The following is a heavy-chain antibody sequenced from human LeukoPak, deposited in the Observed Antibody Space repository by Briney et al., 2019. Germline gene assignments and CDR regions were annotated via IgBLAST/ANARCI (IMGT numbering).Heavy chain of an antibody. CDR1: GFTFSDYY. CDR2: ISSSSSYT. CDR3: ARGSRRGYSYGYEVLDY. V-gene: IGHV3-11*06. J-gene: IGHJ4*02. D-gene: IGHD5-18*01. Sequence: KTGGSLRLSCAASGFTFSDYYMSWIRQAPGKRLEWVSYISSSSSYTNYADSVKGRFTISRDNAKNSLYLQMNSLRAEDTAVYYCARGSRRGYSYGYEVLDYWGQGTLVTVSS.